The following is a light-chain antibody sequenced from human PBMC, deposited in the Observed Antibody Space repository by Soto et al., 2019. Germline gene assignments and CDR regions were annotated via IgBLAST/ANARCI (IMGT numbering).Light chain of an antibody. CDR1: QSVSSRD. CDR2: AAS. CDR3: QQYDSSLYT. V-gene: IGKV3-20*01. J-gene: IGKJ2*01. Sequence: EIVLTQSPGTLSLSPGERATLSCRASQSVSSRDFAWYQQKPGQAPRLLIYAASIRATGIPDRFSGSGSGTDFTLTISRLEPEDFAVYYCQQYDSSLYTFGQGTKLEIK.